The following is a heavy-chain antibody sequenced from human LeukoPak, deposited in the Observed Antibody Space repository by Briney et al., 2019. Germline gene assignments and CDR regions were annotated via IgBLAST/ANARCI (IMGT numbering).Heavy chain of an antibody. V-gene: IGHV1-2*02. J-gene: IGHJ4*02. CDR1: GYTFTGYY. CDR3: AGLPRYNWNEPLDY. CDR2: INPNSGGT. Sequence: ASVTVSCKASGYTFTGYYMHWVRQAPGQGLEWMGWINPNSGGTNYAQKFQGRVTMTRDTSISTAYMELSRLRSDDTAVYYCAGLPRYNWNEPLDYWGQGTLVTVSS. D-gene: IGHD1-20*01.